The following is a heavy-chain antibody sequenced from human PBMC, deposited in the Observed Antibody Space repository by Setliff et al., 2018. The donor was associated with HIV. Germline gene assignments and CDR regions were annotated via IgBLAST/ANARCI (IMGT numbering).Heavy chain of an antibody. D-gene: IGHD3-3*01. CDR1: GYTFTTYS. CDR3: ARGTDFWSGSSNFDY. Sequence: GASVKVSCKAFGYTFTTYSLHWVRQAPGQSLEWMGWINVGKGDTKYSQEFQGRITITTDTSANTGYMELSSLRSDDTAVYFCARGTDFWSGSSNFDYWGQGTQVTVSS. CDR2: INVGKGDT. J-gene: IGHJ4*02. V-gene: IGHV1-3*01.